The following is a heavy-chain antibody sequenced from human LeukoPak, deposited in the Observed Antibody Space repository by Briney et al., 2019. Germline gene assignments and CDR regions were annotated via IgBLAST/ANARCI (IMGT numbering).Heavy chain of an antibody. J-gene: IGHJ6*03. Sequence: YPGDSDTRYSPSFQGQVTISADKSISTAYLQWSSLKASDTAMYYCARRYSSSWDDYYYMDVWGKGTTVTVSS. V-gene: IGHV5-51*01. D-gene: IGHD6-13*01. CDR2: YPGDSDT. CDR3: ARRYSSSWDDYYYMDV.